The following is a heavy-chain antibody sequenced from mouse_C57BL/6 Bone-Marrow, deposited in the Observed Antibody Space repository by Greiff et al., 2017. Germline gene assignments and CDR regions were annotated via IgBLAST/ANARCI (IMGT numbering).Heavy chain of an antibody. J-gene: IGHJ3*01. CDR2: IYPRGGNT. D-gene: IGHD3-2*02. Sequence: VHLVESGAELARPGASVKLSCKASGYTFTSYGISWVKQRTGQGLEWIGEIYPRGGNTYYNQKFTGKATLTADKSSSTAYMALRSLTSEDSAVXFYAYDSSGYVWLDYWGQGTLVTVSA. V-gene: IGHV1-81*01. CDR3: AYDSSGYVWLDY. CDR1: GYTFTSYG.